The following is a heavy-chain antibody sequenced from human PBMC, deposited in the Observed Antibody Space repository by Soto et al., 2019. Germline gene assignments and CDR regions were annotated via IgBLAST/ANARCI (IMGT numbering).Heavy chain of an antibody. J-gene: IGHJ6*02. CDR3: ARYDCLYCIGTRLGDHYGMDV. Sequence: PGGSLRLSCAASGFTVSSNYMRWVLQAPGKGLEWVSVIYSGGSTYYADSVKGRFTISRDNSKNTLYLQMNSLRAEDTAVYDCARYDCLYCIGTRLGDHYGMDVWGHGTTVTVSS. D-gene: IGHD2-15*01. V-gene: IGHV3-53*01. CDR2: IYSGGST. CDR1: GFTVSSNY.